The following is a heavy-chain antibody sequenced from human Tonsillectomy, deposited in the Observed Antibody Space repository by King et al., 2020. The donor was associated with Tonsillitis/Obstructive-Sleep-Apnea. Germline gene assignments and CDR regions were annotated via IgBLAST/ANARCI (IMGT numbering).Heavy chain of an antibody. CDR2: ISAHNGHT. V-gene: IGHV1-18*01. CDR1: GYTFTNYG. D-gene: IGHD3-22*01. J-gene: IGHJ4*02. CDR3: ARDSMSHYYDSSAYYTFNY. Sequence: QLVQSGAEVKKPGASVKVSCKASGYTFTNYGISWVRQAPGQGLEWMAWISAHNGHTNYAQKLQGRVTMTTDTSTSTAYMELRSLRFDDTAVYYCARDSMSHYYDSSAYYTFNYWGQGTLVTVSS.